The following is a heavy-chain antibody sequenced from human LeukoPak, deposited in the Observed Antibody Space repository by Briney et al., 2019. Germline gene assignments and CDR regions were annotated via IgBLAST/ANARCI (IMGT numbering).Heavy chain of an antibody. J-gene: IGHJ4*02. D-gene: IGHD6-19*01. V-gene: IGHV3-23*01. Sequence: GGSLRLSCAASGFTFTNYAMIWVRQAPVKGLEWVAAISGSGGTTYYADSVKGRFTISRDNSKSTVSLQMGSLRAEGTALYYCARGGSGWYKYDSWGQGTLVSVSS. CDR2: ISGSGGTT. CDR3: ARGGSGWYKYDS. CDR1: GFTFTNYA.